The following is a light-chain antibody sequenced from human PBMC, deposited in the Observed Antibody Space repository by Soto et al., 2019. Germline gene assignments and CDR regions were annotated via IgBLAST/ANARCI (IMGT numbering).Light chain of an antibody. V-gene: IGLV2-14*01. CDR3: CSYPRSGTLI. Sequence: QSVLTQPASVSGSPGQSITISCVGTSGDIGDYNYVSWYQQHPGKVPKVIIYDVSNRPSGVSYRFSGTKSGNTASLTVSGLQAEFEADYYCCSYPRSGTLICGTATNVPVL. CDR2: DVS. J-gene: IGLJ1*01. CDR1: SGDIGDYNY.